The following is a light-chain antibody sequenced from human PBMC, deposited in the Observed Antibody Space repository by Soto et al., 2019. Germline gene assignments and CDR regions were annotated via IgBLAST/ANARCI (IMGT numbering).Light chain of an antibody. Sequence: AIQMTQSPSSLSASMGDRVTITCRASQAIRSDLAWFQHKPGKAPKLLIYRASNLQHGVPSRFSGSASGTEFTLTISSLQPEDFATYYCLQDYNYPYTFGQGTKV. CDR3: LQDYNYPYT. V-gene: IGKV1-6*01. J-gene: IGKJ2*01. CDR2: RAS. CDR1: QAIRSD.